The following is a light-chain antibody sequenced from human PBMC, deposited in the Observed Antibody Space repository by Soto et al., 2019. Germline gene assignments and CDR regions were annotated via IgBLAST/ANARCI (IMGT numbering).Light chain of an antibody. CDR1: QSVSSSY. V-gene: IGKV3-20*01. CDR2: GAS. Sequence: EIVLTQSPGTLSLSPGERATLSCRASQSVSSSYLAWYQHKRGQAPRLLIYGASSRATGIPDRFSGSGSGIYFTLTISRLEPEDFAVYYCQQYGSSPHTFGQGTKLEIK. CDR3: QQYGSSPHT. J-gene: IGKJ2*01.